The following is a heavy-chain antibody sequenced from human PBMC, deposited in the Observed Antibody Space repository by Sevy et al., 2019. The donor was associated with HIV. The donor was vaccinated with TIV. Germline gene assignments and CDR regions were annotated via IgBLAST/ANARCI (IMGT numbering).Heavy chain of an antibody. V-gene: IGHV3-30-3*01. CDR2: ISYDGSNK. J-gene: IGHJ4*02. CDR1: GFTFSSYA. CDR3: ARDVRITRHPKFAYCFDY. D-gene: IGHD3-10*01. Sequence: GGSLRLSCAASGFTFSSYAMHWVRQAPGKGLEWVAVISYDGSNKYYADSVKGRFTIARDNSKNTLYLQMTSLRADDTGVYYCARDVRITRHPKFAYCFDYWGQGTLVTVSS.